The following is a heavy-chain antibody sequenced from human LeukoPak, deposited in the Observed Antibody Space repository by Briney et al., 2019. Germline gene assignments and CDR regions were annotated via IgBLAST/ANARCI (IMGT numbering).Heavy chain of an antibody. CDR1: GGSISSSSYY. D-gene: IGHD3-16*01. CDR2: ISYSGST. Sequence: SETLSLTCTVSGGSISSSSYYWGWIRQPPGKGMVWIGSISYSGSTYYNPSLKSRVTISVYTSKNQFSLKLSSVTAADTAVYYCARRPPLGFDYWGQGTLVTVSS. J-gene: IGHJ4*02. V-gene: IGHV4-39*01. CDR3: ARRPPLGFDY.